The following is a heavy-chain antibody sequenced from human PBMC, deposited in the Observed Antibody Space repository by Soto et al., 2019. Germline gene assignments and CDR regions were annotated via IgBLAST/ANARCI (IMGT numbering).Heavy chain of an antibody. J-gene: IGHJ3*02. CDR3: AKATATGGGAFDI. CDR1: GFICSSYD. V-gene: IGHV3-23*01. CDR2: ILVDGRT. D-gene: IGHD2-8*02. Sequence: PGGSLRLSCAASGFICSSYDMSWVRQAPGKGLEWVSTILVDGRTFYVDSVKGRFTISRDSSQNTVYLQMNSLTVGDTALYCCAKATATGGGAFDICGQGTMVTVSS.